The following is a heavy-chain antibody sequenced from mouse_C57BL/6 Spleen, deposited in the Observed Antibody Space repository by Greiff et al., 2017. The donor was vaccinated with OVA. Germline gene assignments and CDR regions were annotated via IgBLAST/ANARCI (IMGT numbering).Heavy chain of an antibody. V-gene: IGHV5-9-1*02. CDR3: RRDTWTVFGY. D-gene: IGHD1-1*01. CDR2: ISSGGDYT. J-gene: IGHJ3*01. Sequence: EVQLVESGDGLVKPGGSLKLSCAASGFTFSSYAMSWVRQTPGQRLEWVAYISSGGDYTYYADTVKGRSTLTRDNASNTLYLQMSSLKSEDTAMCYCRRDTWTVFGYWGKGTLVTVSA. CDR1: GFTFSSYA.